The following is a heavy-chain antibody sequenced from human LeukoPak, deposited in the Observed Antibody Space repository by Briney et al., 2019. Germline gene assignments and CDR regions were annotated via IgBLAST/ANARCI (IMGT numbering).Heavy chain of an antibody. D-gene: IGHD1-26*01. Sequence: PGGSLRLSCAASGFTFSSYAMSWVRQAPGKGLEWASAISGSGGSTYYADSVKGRFTISRDNSKNTLYLQMNSLRAEDTVVYYCAKALGATSYFDYWGQGTLVTVSS. CDR1: GFTFSSYA. V-gene: IGHV3-23*01. J-gene: IGHJ4*02. CDR3: AKALGATSYFDY. CDR2: ISGSGGST.